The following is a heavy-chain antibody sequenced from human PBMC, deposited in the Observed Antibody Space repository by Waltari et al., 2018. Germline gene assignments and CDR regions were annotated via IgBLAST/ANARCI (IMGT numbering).Heavy chain of an antibody. CDR1: GGSCSGYY. CDR2: INHSGST. V-gene: IGHV4-34*01. CDR3: ARSLENRNYYYYYYMDV. D-gene: IGHD1-1*01. J-gene: IGHJ6*03. Sequence: QVQLQQWGAGLLKPSETLSLTCAVYGGSCSGYYWSWIRQPQGEGLEWIGEINHSGSTNYNPSLMSRVIISVDTSKNQFSLKLSSVTAADTAVYYCARSLENRNYYYYYYMDVWGKGTTVTVSS.